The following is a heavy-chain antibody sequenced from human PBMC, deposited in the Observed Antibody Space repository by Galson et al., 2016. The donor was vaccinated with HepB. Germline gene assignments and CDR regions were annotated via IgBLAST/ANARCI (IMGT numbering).Heavy chain of an antibody. V-gene: IGHV1-18*01. J-gene: IGHJ4*02. CDR1: GYTFTSYA. CDR3: AREVGFYHYIDY. D-gene: IGHD3-16*01. CDR2: INPLDGTT. Sequence: SVKVSCKASGYTFTSYAISWVRQAPGQGLEWMGLINPLDGTTAYAQKFQGRATLTRDTSTNTLYLSLDGLTSDDSAVYFCAREVGFYHYIDYWGQGTLVAVSS.